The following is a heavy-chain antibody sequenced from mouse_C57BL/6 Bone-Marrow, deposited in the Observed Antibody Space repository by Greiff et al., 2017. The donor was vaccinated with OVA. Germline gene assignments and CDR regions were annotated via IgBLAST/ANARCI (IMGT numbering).Heavy chain of an antibody. J-gene: IGHJ3*01. CDR1: GFTFSDFY. CDR3: ARDALTGTRGFAY. Sequence: EVNLVESGGGLVQSGRSLRLSCATSGFTFSDFYMEWVRQAPGKGLEWIAASRNKANDYTTEYSASVKGRIIVSRDTSQSILYLQMNALRAEDTAIYYCARDALTGTRGFAYWGQGTLVTVSA. CDR2: SRNKANDYTT. D-gene: IGHD4-1*01. V-gene: IGHV7-1*01.